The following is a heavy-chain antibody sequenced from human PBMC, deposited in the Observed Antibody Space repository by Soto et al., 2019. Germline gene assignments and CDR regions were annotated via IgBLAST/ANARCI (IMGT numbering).Heavy chain of an antibody. Sequence: TSVKLCCKASGYTFTNYAMHWVRQAPEQRLEWMGWINAGNGNTKYSQKFQGRVTINRDTSASTAYMELSSLRSEDTAVSYCARGGSLDRYLDLWGRATLVSRSS. CDR1: GYTFTNYA. D-gene: IGHD1-26*01. V-gene: IGHV1-3*01. CDR2: INAGNGNT. J-gene: IGHJ2*01. CDR3: ARGGSLDRYLDL.